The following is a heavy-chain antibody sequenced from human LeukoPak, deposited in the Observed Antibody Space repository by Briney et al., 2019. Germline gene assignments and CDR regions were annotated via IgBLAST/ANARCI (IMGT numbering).Heavy chain of an antibody. CDR3: ARDRTPTSSGWGGYYYYGMDV. CDR1: GGSISSNSYF. D-gene: IGHD6-19*01. V-gene: IGHV4-61*02. Sequence: SETLSLTCTVSGGSISSNSYFWGWIRQPAGKGLEWIGRIYTSGSTNYNPSLKSRVTMSVDTSKNQFSLKLSSVTAADTAVYYCARDRTPTSSGWGGYYYYGMDVWGQGTTVTVS. CDR2: IYTSGST. J-gene: IGHJ6*02.